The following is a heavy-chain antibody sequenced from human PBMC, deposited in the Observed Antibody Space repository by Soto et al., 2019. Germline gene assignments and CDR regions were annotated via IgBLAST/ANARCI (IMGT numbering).Heavy chain of an antibody. Sequence: VGSLRLSCAASGFTFSDYYMSWIRQAPGKGLEWVSYISSSSSYTNYADSVKGRFTISRDNAKNSLYLQMNSLRAEDTAVYYCARSDILTGYSGYWGQGTLVTVSS. CDR1: GFTFSDYY. D-gene: IGHD3-9*01. V-gene: IGHV3-11*06. CDR2: ISSSSSYT. CDR3: ARSDILTGYSGY. J-gene: IGHJ4*02.